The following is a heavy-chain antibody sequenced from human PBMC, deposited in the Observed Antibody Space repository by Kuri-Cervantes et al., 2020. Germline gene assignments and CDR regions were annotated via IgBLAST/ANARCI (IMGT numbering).Heavy chain of an antibody. D-gene: IGHD1-26*01. J-gene: IGHJ6*03. CDR1: GYTFTSYP. CDR2: INAGNGNT. V-gene: IGHV1-3*01. CDR3: ARSVAGYYKNYYYYMDV. Sequence: ASVKVSCKASGYTFTSYPMHWVRQAPGQRLEWMGWINAGNGNTKYSQKFQGRVTITRDTSASTAYMELSRLRPNDTAVYYCARSVAGYYKNYYYYMDVWGKGTTVTVSS.